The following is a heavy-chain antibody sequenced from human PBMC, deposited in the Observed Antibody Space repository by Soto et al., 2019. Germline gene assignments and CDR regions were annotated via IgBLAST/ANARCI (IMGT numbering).Heavy chain of an antibody. CDR2: IDPSDSYT. J-gene: IGHJ4*02. CDR3: ARLQAAAGDNDLTFDY. Sequence: EVQLVQSGAEVKKPGESLRISCKGSGYSFTSYWISWLRQMPRKGLEWMGRIDPSDSYTNYSPSFQGHVTISADKSISTAYLQWSSRKASDTAMYYCARLQAAAGDNDLTFDYWGQGTLVTVSS. CDR1: GYSFTSYW. V-gene: IGHV5-10-1*01. D-gene: IGHD6-13*01.